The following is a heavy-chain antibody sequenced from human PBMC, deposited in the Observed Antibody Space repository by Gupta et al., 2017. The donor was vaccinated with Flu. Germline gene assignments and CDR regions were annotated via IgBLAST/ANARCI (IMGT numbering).Heavy chain of an antibody. Sequence: QVQLVESGGGVVQPGRSLRLSCAASGFTFNNHGIHWVRQAPGKGLEWVAAIWFDGSNKYYGESVKGRFTISRDNSRSTLYLHMNSLRVEDTAVYYCARMLCGGDCHNGFDIWGQGTMVSVSS. V-gene: IGHV3-33*03. D-gene: IGHD2-21*02. J-gene: IGHJ3*02. CDR1: GFTFNNHG. CDR3: ARMLCGGDCHNGFDI. CDR2: IWFDGSNK.